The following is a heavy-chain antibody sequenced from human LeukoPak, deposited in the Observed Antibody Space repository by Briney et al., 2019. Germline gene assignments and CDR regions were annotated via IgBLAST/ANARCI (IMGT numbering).Heavy chain of an antibody. CDR1: GFPFSSYA. CDR2: LSGSGGST. CDR3: AKDLRSGYDSPVDY. D-gene: IGHD5-12*01. J-gene: IGHJ4*02. Sequence: PGGSLRLSCAAAGFPFSSYAMNWVRQAPGKGLEWVSGLSGSGGSTYYADSVKGRFTISRDNSKNTLYLQMNSLRVEDTAVYYCAKDLRSGYDSPVDYWGQGTLVTVSS. V-gene: IGHV3-23*01.